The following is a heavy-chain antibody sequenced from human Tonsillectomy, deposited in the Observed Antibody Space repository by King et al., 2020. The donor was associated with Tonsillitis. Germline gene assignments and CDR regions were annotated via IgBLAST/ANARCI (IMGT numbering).Heavy chain of an antibody. D-gene: IGHD3-22*01. J-gene: IGHJ4*02. CDR3: TTAYYYDSSGYYYLPVDY. CDR1: GFTFSNAW. V-gene: IGHV3-15*01. CDR2: IKSKTDGGTT. Sequence: VQLVESGGGLVKPGGSLRLSCAASGFTFSNAWMSWVRQAPGKGLEWVGRIKSKTDGGTTDYAAPVKGRFTISRDDSKNTLYLQMNSLKTEDTAVYYCTTAYYYDSSGYYYLPVDYWGQGTLVTVSS.